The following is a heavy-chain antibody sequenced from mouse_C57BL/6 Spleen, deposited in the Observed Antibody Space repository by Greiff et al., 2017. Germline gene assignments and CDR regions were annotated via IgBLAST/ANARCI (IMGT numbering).Heavy chain of an antibody. CDR2: ISSGSSTI. J-gene: IGHJ4*01. V-gene: IGHV5-17*01. CDR1: GFTFSDYG. Sequence: DVKLVESGGGLVKPGGSLKLSCAASGFTFSDYGMHWVRQAPEKGLEWVAYISSGSSTIYYADTVKGRFTISRDNAKNTLFLQMTSLRSEDTAMYYCARAYYDYDGDYYAMDYWGQGTSVTVSS. D-gene: IGHD2-4*01. CDR3: ARAYYDYDGDYYAMDY.